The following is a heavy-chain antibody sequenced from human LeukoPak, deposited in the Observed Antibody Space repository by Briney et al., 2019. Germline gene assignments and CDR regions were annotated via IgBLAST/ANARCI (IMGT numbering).Heavy chain of an antibody. CDR1: GFTFSSYS. D-gene: IGHD3-10*01. V-gene: IGHV3-21*01. J-gene: IGHJ4*02. Sequence: GGSLRLSCAASGFTFSSYSMNWVRQAPGKGLEWVSSISSSSSYIYYADSVKGRFTISRDNAENSLYLQMNSLRAEDTAVYYCARSMVRGVSGYWGQGTLVTVSS. CDR3: ARSMVRGVSGY. CDR2: ISSSSSYI.